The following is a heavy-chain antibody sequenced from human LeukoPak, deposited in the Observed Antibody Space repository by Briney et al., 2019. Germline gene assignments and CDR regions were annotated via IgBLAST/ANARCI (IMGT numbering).Heavy chain of an antibody. CDR2: ISSSRSYI. V-gene: IGHV3-21*01. D-gene: IGHD6-13*01. CDR3: ARDPGSSSFDY. CDR1: GFTFSSYS. J-gene: IGHJ4*02. Sequence: GGSLRLSCAASGFTFSSYSMNWVRQAPGKGLEWVSSISSSRSYIYYADSVKGRFTISRDNAKNSLYLQMNSLRADDTAVYYCARDPGSSSFDYWGQGTLVTVSS.